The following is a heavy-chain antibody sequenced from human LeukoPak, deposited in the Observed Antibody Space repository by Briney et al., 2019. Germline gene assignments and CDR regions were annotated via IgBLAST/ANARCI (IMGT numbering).Heavy chain of an antibody. CDR1: GFTFSSYD. CDR2: IGTTGDT. CDR3: ARRYCSSTSCTLDY. V-gene: IGHV3-13*04. D-gene: IGHD2-2*01. Sequence: GGSLRLSCAASGFTFSSYDMHWVRQATGKGLEWVSSIGTTGDTYYSGSVKGRFTISRDNAKNSLYLQMNSLRAEDTAVYYCARRYCSSTSCTLDYWGQGTLVTVSS. J-gene: IGHJ4*02.